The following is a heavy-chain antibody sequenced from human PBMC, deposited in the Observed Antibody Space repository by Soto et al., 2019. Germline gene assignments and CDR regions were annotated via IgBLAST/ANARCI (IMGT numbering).Heavy chain of an antibody. CDR3: ATDPRVPTPSNYYFDY. D-gene: IGHD2-15*01. CDR2: ISYHGSNK. V-gene: IGHV3-30-3*01. Sequence: GGSLRLSCAASGFTLSTYAVHWVRQAPGKGLEQVAIISYHGSNKYYAESLKGRFTISRDNSKNTLYLQMNSLRAEDTAVYYCATDPRVPTPSNYYFDYWGQGTLVTVSS. CDR1: GFTLSTYA. J-gene: IGHJ4*02.